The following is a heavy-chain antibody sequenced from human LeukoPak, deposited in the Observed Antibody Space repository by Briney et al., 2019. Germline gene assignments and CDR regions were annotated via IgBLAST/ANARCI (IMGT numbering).Heavy chain of an antibody. CDR1: GFIFSSYS. Sequence: GGSLRLSCAASGFIFSSYSMSWVRQAPGKGLEWVSVITGSGGNTYYADSVKGRFTISKDNSKNTVYLQMSSLRVDDTAVYYCAKAASSSWPSYYYGMDVWGQGTLVTVSS. V-gene: IGHV3-23*01. CDR2: ITGSGGNT. J-gene: IGHJ6*02. CDR3: AKAASSSWPSYYYGMDV. D-gene: IGHD6-13*01.